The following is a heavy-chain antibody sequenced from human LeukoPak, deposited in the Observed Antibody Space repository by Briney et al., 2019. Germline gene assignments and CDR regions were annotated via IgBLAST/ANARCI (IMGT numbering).Heavy chain of an antibody. J-gene: IGHJ4*02. D-gene: IGHD3-10*01. CDR2: ISSSSSYI. CDR3: ARDLFSSGSGSQLGY. V-gene: IGHV3-21*01. CDR1: GFTFSSYS. Sequence: SGGSLRLSCAASGFTFSSYSMNWVRQAPGKGLEWVSSISSSSSYIYYADSVNGRLTISIDNAKNSLYLQMNSLRAEDTAVYYCARDLFSSGSGSQLGYWGQGTLVTVSS.